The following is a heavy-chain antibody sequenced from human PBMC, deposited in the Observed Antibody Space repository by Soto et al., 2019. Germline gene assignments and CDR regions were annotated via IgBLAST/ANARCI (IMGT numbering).Heavy chain of an antibody. J-gene: IGHJ4*02. D-gene: IGHD3-3*01. CDR1: GGSFRGFY. CDR3: ARAHDFWGGRQQPIDS. Sequence: QVQLQQWGAGLLKPSETLSLTCAVSGGSFRGFYWTWIRQSPGKGQEWLGDINHVGITNYNPSLKSRVSIPVDTSKSQVSLKLSSVTAADTAVYYCARAHDFWGGRQQPIDSWCQGTLVTVSS. CDR2: INHVGIT. V-gene: IGHV4-34*01.